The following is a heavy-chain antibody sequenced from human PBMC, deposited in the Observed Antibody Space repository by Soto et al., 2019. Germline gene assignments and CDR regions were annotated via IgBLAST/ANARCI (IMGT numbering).Heavy chain of an antibody. CDR2: IWYDGSNK. J-gene: IGHJ6*02. V-gene: IGHV3-33*01. D-gene: IGHD3-10*01. CDR3: ARDGGDITMVRGVIPIYYYYGMDV. CDR1: GFTFSSYG. Sequence: ESGGGVVQPGRSLRLSCAASGFTFSSYGMHWVRQAPGTGLEWVAVIWYDGSNKYYADSVKGRFTISRDNSKNTLYLQMNSLRAEDTAVYYCARDGGDITMVRGVIPIYYYYGMDVWGQGTTVTVSS.